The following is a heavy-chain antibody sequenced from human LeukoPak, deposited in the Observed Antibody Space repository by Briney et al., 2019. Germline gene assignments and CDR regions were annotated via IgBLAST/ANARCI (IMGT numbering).Heavy chain of an antibody. CDR1: GYTFTGYY. Sequence: ASVKVSCKASGYTFTGYYIHWVRQAPGQGLEWMGWINPNSGAPNYAQKFQDRVTMTRDTSISTVYIELTRLRSDDTAVYYCAQVATDYWGQGTLVTVPS. CDR3: AQVATDY. V-gene: IGHV1-2*02. D-gene: IGHD5-12*01. J-gene: IGHJ4*02. CDR2: INPNSGAP.